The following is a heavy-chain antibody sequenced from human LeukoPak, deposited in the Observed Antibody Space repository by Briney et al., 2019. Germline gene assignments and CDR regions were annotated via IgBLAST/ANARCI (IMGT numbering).Heavy chain of an antibody. Sequence: GGSLRLSCAASGFTVSSNYMSWVRQAPGKGLEWGSVIYSGGSTYYADSVKGRFTISRDNSKNTLYLQMNSLRAEDTAVYYCARVAAAGTGGFDYWGQGTLVTVSS. CDR3: ARVAAAGTGGFDY. CDR2: IYSGGST. V-gene: IGHV3-66*01. CDR1: GFTVSSNY. J-gene: IGHJ4*02. D-gene: IGHD6-13*01.